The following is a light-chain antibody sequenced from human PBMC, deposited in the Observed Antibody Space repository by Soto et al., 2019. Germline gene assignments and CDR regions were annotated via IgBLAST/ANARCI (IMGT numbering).Light chain of an antibody. V-gene: IGLV2-14*01. CDR1: STDIGRYNY. Sequence: QSVLTQPASVSGSPGQSITISCTGTSTDIGRYNYVSWYQQHPGKAPKLMIYDVSNRPSGVSNRFSGSKSGNTASLTISGLQAEDEADYYCSSYTSSSTYDFGTGTKVTVL. CDR2: DVS. J-gene: IGLJ1*01. CDR3: SSYTSSSTYD.